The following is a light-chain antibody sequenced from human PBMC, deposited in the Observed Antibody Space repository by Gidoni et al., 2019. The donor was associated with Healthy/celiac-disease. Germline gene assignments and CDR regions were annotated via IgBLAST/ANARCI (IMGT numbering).Light chain of an antibody. CDR2: DAS. CDR1: QSISSW. Sequence: DIQMTQSPSTLSASVGDRVTITCRASQSISSWLAWYQQKPGKAPKLLIYDASSLESGVPSRFSGIGSGTEFTLTISSLQPDDFATYYCQQYNSYSAITFGQGTRLEIK. J-gene: IGKJ5*01. V-gene: IGKV1-5*01. CDR3: QQYNSYSAIT.